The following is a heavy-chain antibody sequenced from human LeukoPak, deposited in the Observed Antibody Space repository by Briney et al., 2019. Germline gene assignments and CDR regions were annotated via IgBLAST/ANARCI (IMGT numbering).Heavy chain of an antibody. V-gene: IGHV4-59*01. Sequence: PSETLSVTCTVSGGSISSYYWSWIRQPPGKGLEWIGYIYYSGSTNYNPSLKSRVTISVDTSKNQFSLKLSSVTAADTAVYYCARVGEDYYYYYMDVWGKGTTVTVSS. CDR2: IYYSGST. D-gene: IGHD1-26*01. J-gene: IGHJ6*03. CDR1: GGSISSYY. CDR3: ARVGEDYYYYYMDV.